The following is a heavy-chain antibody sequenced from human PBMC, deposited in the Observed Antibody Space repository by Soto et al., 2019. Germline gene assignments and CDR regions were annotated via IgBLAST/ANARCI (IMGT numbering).Heavy chain of an antibody. Sequence: QVQLQESGPGLVKPSETLSLTCSVSGGSISNHYWSWIRQPPGKGLEWIGYIYYNGNTNSNPSLNSRVTMSVATSRNQISLKLTTVTAADTAVYYCTRANWYSEYWGQGTLVTVSS. CDR1: GGSISNHY. V-gene: IGHV4-59*11. CDR3: TRANWYSEY. D-gene: IGHD7-27*01. CDR2: IYYNGNT. J-gene: IGHJ4*02.